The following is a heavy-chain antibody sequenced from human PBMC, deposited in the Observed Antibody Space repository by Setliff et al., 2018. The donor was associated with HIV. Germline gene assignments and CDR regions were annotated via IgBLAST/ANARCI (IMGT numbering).Heavy chain of an antibody. CDR1: GFTFTTSA. D-gene: IGHD3-10*01. CDR3: TRGGSGPGIDFDY. CDR2: ISGSGDIT. V-gene: IGHV3-23*01. J-gene: IGHJ4*02. Sequence: PGGSLRLSCAATGFTFTTSAMSWVRQAPGKGLEWVSVISGSGDITKFADSVKGRFTTSRDNSKNTVYVQMNSLRAEDTAVYYCTRGGSGPGIDFDYWGQGTLVTVS.